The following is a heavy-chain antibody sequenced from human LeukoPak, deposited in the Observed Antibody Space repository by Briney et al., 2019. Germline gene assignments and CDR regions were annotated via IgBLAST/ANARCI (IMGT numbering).Heavy chain of an antibody. D-gene: IGHD4-11*01. CDR3: ARETHSNLNWFDP. J-gene: IGHJ5*02. V-gene: IGHV4-4*07. CDR1: GGSISSYY. CDR2: IYTSGSA. Sequence: SETLSLTCTVSGGSISSYYWSWLRQPAGKGLEWIGRIYTSGSANYNPSLKSRVTMSVDTSKNQFSLKLSSVTAADTAVYYCARETHSNLNWFDPWGQGTLVTVSS.